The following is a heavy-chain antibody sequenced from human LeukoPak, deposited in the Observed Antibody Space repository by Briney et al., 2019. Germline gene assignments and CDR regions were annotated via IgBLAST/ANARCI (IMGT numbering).Heavy chain of an antibody. CDR1: GRSISSSSSYY. D-gene: IGHD3-22*01. J-gene: IGHJ3*02. Sequence: SETLSLTCTVSGRSISSSSSYYWGWLRQPPGKGLEWLGRMYYSVSTYYNPSLKRRVTISVDTSKNQFSLKLSSVTAADTAVYYCARTVPPYYYDSSSYYDAFDIWGQGTMVTVFS. V-gene: IGHV4-39*01. CDR3: ARTVPPYYYDSSSYYDAFDI. CDR2: MYYSVST.